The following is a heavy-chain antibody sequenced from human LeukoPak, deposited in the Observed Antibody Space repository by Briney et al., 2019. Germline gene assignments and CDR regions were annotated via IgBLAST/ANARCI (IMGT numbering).Heavy chain of an antibody. D-gene: IGHD5-18*01. CDR1: GFTFSSYW. Sequence: PGGSLRLSCAASGFTFSSYWMTWVRQAPGKGLEWVANIKPDGSEKYYVDFVKGRFTISRDNAKNSLYLQMNSLRAEDTAVYYCTRGGAARNYYYVDVWGKGTTVTVSS. V-gene: IGHV3-7*01. J-gene: IGHJ6*03. CDR2: IKPDGSEK. CDR3: TRGGAARNYYYVDV.